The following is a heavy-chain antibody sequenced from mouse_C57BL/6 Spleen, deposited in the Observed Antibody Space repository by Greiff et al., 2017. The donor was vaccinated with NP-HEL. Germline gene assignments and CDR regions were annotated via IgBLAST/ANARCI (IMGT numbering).Heavy chain of an antibody. D-gene: IGHD2-5*01. CDR3: TRDGGDSNYEFTAWFAY. CDR1: GFTFSSYA. V-gene: IGHV5-9-1*02. Sequence: DVMLVESGEGLVKPGGSLKLSCAASGFTFSSYAMSWVRQTPEKRLEWVAYISSGGDYIYYADTVKGRFTISRDNARNTLYLQMSSLKSEDTAMYYCTRDGGDSNYEFTAWFAYWGQGTLVTVSA. J-gene: IGHJ3*01. CDR2: ISSGGDYI.